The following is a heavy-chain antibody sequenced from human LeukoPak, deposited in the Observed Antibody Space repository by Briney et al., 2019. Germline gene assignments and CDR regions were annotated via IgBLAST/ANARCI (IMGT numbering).Heavy chain of an antibody. CDR3: ARRQSTYYYDSSGYYFGAAHYYYYYMDV. D-gene: IGHD3-22*01. J-gene: IGHJ6*03. CDR2: INHSGGT. CDR1: GGSFSGYY. Sequence: PSETLSLTCAVYGGSFSGYYWSWIRQPPGKGLEWIGEINHSGGTNYNPSLKSRVTISVDTSKNQFSLKLSSVTAADTAVYYCARRQSTYYYDSSGYYFGAAHYYYYYMDVWGKGTTVTVSS. V-gene: IGHV4-34*01.